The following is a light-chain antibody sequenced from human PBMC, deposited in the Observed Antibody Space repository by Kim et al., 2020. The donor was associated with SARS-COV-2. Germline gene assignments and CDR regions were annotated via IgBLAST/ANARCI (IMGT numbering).Light chain of an antibody. J-gene: IGKJ3*01. V-gene: IGKV1-39*01. CDR2: AAS. Sequence: DIQMTQSPSSLSASVGDRVTITCRTSQNINSHLYWYHQKPGRAPKLLIYAASTLQGGVPSRFSGSGSETDFTLTISSLQPEDFATYFCQQTYISPSAFWPRTKVDI. CDR1: QNINSH. CDR3: QQTYISPSA.